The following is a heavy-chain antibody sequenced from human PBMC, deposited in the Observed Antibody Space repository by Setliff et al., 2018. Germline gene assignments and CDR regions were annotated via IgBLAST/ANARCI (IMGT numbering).Heavy chain of an antibody. Sequence: PGGSLRLSCAASGFTFSSYWMSWVRQAPGKGLEWVANIKQDGSEKYYVDSVKGRFTISRDNAKNSLYLQMNSLRAEDTAVYYCARDTPPDTAMVQQFDYWGQGTLVTVSS. J-gene: IGHJ4*02. V-gene: IGHV3-7*01. D-gene: IGHD5-18*01. CDR1: GFTFSSYW. CDR2: IKQDGSEK. CDR3: ARDTPPDTAMVQQFDY.